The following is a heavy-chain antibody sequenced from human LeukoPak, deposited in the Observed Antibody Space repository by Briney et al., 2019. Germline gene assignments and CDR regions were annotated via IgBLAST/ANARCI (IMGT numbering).Heavy chain of an antibody. D-gene: IGHD3-10*01. CDR3: ARDPTGFGEAGDAFDI. V-gene: IGHV3-23*01. CDR1: GFTFSSYA. CDR2: ISGSGGST. Sequence: GGSLRLSCAASGFTFSSYAMSWVRQAPGKGLEWVSAISGSGGSTYYADSVKGRFTISRDNAKNSLYLQLNSLRAEDTAVYYCARDPTGFGEAGDAFDIWGQGTMVTVSS. J-gene: IGHJ3*02.